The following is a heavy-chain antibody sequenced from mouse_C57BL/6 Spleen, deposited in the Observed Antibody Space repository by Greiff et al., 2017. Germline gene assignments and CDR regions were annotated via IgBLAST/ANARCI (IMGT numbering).Heavy chain of an antibody. CDR2: IYPSDSET. V-gene: IGHV1-61*01. D-gene: IGHD1-1*01. J-gene: IGHJ2*01. Sequence: VQLQQPGAELVRPGSSVKLSCKASGYTFTSYWMDWVKQRPGQGLEWIGNIYPSDSETHYNQKFKDKATLTVDKSSSTAYMQLSSLTSEDSAVYYCARDTTVVSNRYFDYWGQGTTLTVSS. CDR1: GYTFTSYW. CDR3: ARDTTVVSNRYFDY.